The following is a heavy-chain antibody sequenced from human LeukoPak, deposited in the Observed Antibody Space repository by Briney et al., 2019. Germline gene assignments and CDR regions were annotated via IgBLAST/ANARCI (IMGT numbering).Heavy chain of an antibody. D-gene: IGHD2-21*01. CDR2: ISSSGSNK. CDR3: ESDRAVVIAPYNWFDP. Sequence: GETLTLSCTASGFTFSSYAMHWVRQAPGKGLEGVAVISSSGSNKYYADSEKRRSNLSRDNDKHTLYQQMHSQSADDAAVYFCESDRAVVIAPYNWFDPWGGGPLVRVSS. V-gene: IGHV3-30-3*01. CDR1: GFTFSSYA. J-gene: IGHJ5*02.